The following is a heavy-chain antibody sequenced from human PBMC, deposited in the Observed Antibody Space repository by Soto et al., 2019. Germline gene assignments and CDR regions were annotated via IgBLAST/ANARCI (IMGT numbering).Heavy chain of an antibody. V-gene: IGHV4-59*01. CDR3: ARKGVAARSYYFDY. Sequence: PSETLSLTCTVSGGSISSYYWSWIRQPPGKGLEWIGYIYYSGSTNYNPSLKSRVTISVDTSKNQFSLKLSSVTAADTAVYYCARKGVAARSYYFDYWGQGPLVTVYS. J-gene: IGHJ4*02. CDR1: GGSISSYY. CDR2: IYYSGST. D-gene: IGHD6-6*01.